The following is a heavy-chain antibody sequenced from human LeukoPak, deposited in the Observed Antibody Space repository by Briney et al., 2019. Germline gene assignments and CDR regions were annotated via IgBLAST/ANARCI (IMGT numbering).Heavy chain of an antibody. CDR1: GGSISSGGYY. V-gene: IGHV4-31*03. J-gene: IGHJ4*02. D-gene: IGHD6-13*01. Sequence: PSETLSLTCTVSGGSISSGGYYWSWIRQHPGKGLEWIGYIYYSGSTYYNPSLKSRVTISVDTSKNQFSLKLSSVTAADTAVYYCARGAVAAAGSRDFDYWGQGTLVTVSS. CDR3: ARGAVAAAGSRDFDY. CDR2: IYYSGST.